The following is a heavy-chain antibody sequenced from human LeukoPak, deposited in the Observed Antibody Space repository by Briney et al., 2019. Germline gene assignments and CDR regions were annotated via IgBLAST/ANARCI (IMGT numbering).Heavy chain of an antibody. CDR2: RQPGNVS. CDR1: GHPARGHY. V-gene: IGHV3-53*01. CDR3: VLLGEKYTFCGY. J-gene: IGHJ4*02. D-gene: IGHD1-26*01. Sequence: PGGSLRLSCAVSGHPARGHYTPCASQAPGKGLEWVSVRQPGNVSYYADSVKGRVTPSADSSKNSQELKMNNLRSEGTVLHCCVLLGEKYTFCGYWGQGTLVTVSS.